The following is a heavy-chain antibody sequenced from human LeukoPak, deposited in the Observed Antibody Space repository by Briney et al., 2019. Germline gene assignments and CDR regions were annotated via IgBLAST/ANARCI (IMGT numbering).Heavy chain of an antibody. CDR3: ASDSSGYFGP. V-gene: IGHV3-11*01. CDR1: GFTFSDYY. D-gene: IGHD3-22*01. J-gene: IGHJ5*02. Sequence: GGSLRLSCAASGFTFSDYYMNWLRQSPGRGLEWLSYISDTGGAKYYSDSVRGRFTIFRDNAKNSVYLEMNSLRAEDTAVYFCASDSSGYFGPWGQGTLVTVSS. CDR2: ISDTGGAK.